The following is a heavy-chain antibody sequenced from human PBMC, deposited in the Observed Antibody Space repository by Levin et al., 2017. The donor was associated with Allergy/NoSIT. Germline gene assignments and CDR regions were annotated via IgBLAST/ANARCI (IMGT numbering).Heavy chain of an antibody. J-gene: IGHJ4*02. CDR2: IYYSGST. V-gene: IGHV4-31*03. CDR3: ARDGGLGFGESLNFDY. D-gene: IGHD3-10*01. Sequence: SETLSLTCTVSGGSISSGGYYWSWIRQHPGKGLEWIGYIYYSGSTYYNPSLKSRVTISVDTSKNQFSLKLSSVTAADTAVYYCARDGGLGFGESLNFDYWGQGTLVTVSS. CDR1: GGSISSGGYY.